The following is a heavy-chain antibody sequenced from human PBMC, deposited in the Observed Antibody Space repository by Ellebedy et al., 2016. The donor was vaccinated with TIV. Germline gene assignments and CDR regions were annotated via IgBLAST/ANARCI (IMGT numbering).Heavy chain of an antibody. CDR1: GLIFSSYW. D-gene: IGHD1-26*01. CDR2: ISSDSSYI. CDR3: YSGGY. J-gene: IGHJ4*02. Sequence: GESLKISXAASGLIFSSYWMNWVRQAPGKGLEWVSSISSDSSYIYYADSVKGRFTISRDNAKNSLYLQMNSLRAEDTAVYYTYSGGYWGQGTLVTVSS. V-gene: IGHV3-21*01.